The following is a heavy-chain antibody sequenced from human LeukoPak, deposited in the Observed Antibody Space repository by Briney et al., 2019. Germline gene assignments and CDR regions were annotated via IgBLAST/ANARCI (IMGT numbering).Heavy chain of an antibody. CDR3: ARGRVDTYYDFWSGYYRGYFDY. D-gene: IGHD3-3*01. CDR1: GGSISSSSYY. J-gene: IGHJ4*02. CDR2: IYYSGST. Sequence: SETLFLTCAVCGGSISSSSYYWGWIRQSPGKGLEWIGSIYYSGSTYYNPSLKSRVTISVDTSKNQFSLKLSSVTAADTAVYYCARGRVDTYYDFWSGYYRGYFDYWGQGTLVTVSS. V-gene: IGHV4-39*01.